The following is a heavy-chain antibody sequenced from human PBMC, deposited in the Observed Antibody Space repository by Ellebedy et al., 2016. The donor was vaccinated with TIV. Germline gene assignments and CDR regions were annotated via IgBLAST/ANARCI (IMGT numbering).Heavy chain of an antibody. Sequence: PGGSLRLSCAASGFTFSDYYMSWVRQAPGKGLQWVAFVEYDGSITYYADSVRGRFTVSRDNSKTTLYLQMNSLRGADTAVYFCAKGGLTWFGFTYWGPGTLVTVSS. CDR3: AKGGLTWFGFTY. V-gene: IGHV3-30*02. CDR2: VEYDGSIT. J-gene: IGHJ4*02. CDR1: GFTFSDYY. D-gene: IGHD3-10*01.